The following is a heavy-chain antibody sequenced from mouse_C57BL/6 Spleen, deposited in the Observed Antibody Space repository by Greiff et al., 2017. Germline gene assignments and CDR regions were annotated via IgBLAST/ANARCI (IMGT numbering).Heavy chain of an antibody. CDR2: IYPGDGDT. Sequence: QVQLQQSGPELVKPGASVKISCKASGYAFSSSWMNWVKQRPGKGLEWIGRIYPGDGDTNYNGKFKGKATLTADKSSSTAYMQLSSLTSADSAVYFCARSGGFITTVVGYFDVWGTGTTVTVSS. V-gene: IGHV1-82*01. CDR1: GYAFSSSW. D-gene: IGHD1-1*01. J-gene: IGHJ1*03. CDR3: ARSGGFITTVVGYFDV.